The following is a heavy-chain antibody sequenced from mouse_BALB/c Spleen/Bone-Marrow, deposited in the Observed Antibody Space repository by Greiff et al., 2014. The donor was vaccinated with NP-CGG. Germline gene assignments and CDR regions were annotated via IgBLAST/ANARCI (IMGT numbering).Heavy chain of an antibody. V-gene: IGHV7-3*02. D-gene: IGHD2-4*01. J-gene: IGHJ2*01. CDR3: ARDRGLTYFDY. Sequence: VQLKQSGGGLVQPGGSLRLSCATSGFTFTDYYMSWVRQPPGKALEWLGFIRNKANGYTTEYSASVKGRFTISRDNSQSILYPQMNTLRAEDSATYYCARDRGLTYFDYWGQGTTLTVSS. CDR2: IRNKANGYTT. CDR1: GFTFTDYY.